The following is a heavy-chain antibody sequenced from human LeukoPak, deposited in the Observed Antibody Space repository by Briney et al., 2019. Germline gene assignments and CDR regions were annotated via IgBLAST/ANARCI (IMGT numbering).Heavy chain of an antibody. J-gene: IGHJ4*02. V-gene: IGHV1-69*01. CDR2: IIPIFGTA. Sequence: GSSVNVSCKAYGGTFSSYAISWVRQAPGQGLEWMGGIIPIFGTANYAQKFQGRVTITADESTSTAYMELSSLRSEDTAVYYCARDDGHRGELLFFDYWGQGTLVTVSS. D-gene: IGHD1-26*01. CDR3: ARDDGHRGELLFFDY. CDR1: GGTFSSYA.